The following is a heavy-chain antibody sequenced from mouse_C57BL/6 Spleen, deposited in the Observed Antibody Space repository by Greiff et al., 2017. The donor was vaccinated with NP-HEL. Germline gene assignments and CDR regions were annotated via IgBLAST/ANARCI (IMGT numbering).Heavy chain of an antibody. CDR1: GYAFSSYW. CDR3: ARSNWDDAWFAY. CDR2: IYPGDGDT. Sequence: QVQLQQSGAELVKPGASVKISCKASGYAFSSYWMNWVKQRPGKGLEWIGQIYPGDGDTNYNGKFKGKATLTADKSSSTAYMQLSSLTSEDSAVYFCARSNWDDAWFAYWGQGTLVTVSA. V-gene: IGHV1-80*01. D-gene: IGHD4-1*01. J-gene: IGHJ3*01.